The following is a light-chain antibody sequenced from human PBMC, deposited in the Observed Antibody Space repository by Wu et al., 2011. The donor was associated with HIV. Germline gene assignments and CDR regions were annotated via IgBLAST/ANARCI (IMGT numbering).Light chain of an antibody. Sequence: ESVLTQSPGTLSLSPGERATLSCRASQSVNSDYLAWYQQKAGQTPRLLIYGASRRATGIPDRFSGSGSGTDFTLTISRLEPEDFAVYYCQQYGTSPPWTFGQGTTV. J-gene: IGKJ1*01. CDR1: QSVNSDY. CDR2: GAS. V-gene: IGKV3-20*01. CDR3: QQYGTSPPWT.